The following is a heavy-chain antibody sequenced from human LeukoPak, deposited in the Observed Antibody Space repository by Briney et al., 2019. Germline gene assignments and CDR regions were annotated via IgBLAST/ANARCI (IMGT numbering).Heavy chain of an antibody. J-gene: IGHJ4*02. V-gene: IGHV3-23*01. CDR3: AKWGDYDVLTGYYVSDY. CDR1: GFTFSNYA. Sequence: GASLRLSCAASGFTFSNYAMSWVRQAPGKGLEGVSAITGCGSGIYYADSMKSRFTISRDNSKNTLYLQINSLRAEDTAVYYCAKWGDYDVLTGYYVSDYWGQGTLVTVSS. CDR2: ITGCGSGI. D-gene: IGHD3-9*01.